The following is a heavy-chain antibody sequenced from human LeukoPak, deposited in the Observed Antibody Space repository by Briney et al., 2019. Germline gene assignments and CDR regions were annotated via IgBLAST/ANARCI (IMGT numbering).Heavy chain of an antibody. J-gene: IGHJ5*02. D-gene: IGHD5-24*01. CDR2: IMEDGSEK. CDR1: GFTFSNYW. CDR3: ARDSRGGHLSS. Sequence: PGGSLRLSCAASGFTFSNYWMSWVRQAPGKGLEWVANIMEDGSEKKYVDSVKGRFTISRDNAKNSLHLQMNSLRAEDTAVYYCARDSRGGHLSSWGQGTLVIVSP. V-gene: IGHV3-7*01.